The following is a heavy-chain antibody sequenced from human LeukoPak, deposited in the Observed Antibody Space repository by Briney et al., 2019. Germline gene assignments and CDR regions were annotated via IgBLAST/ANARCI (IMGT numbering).Heavy chain of an antibody. CDR3: ARLEGISVRVAGQY. CDR2: IYPGDSDT. D-gene: IGHD3-22*01. Sequence: NRGESLKISCKASGYSFTSYWVAWVRQLSGKGLEWMGIIYPGDSDTRYSPSFQGQVTISADKSISTAYLQWSSLKASDTAMYYCARLEGISVRVAGQYWGQGTLVTVSS. V-gene: IGHV5-51*01. CDR1: GYSFTSYW. J-gene: IGHJ4*02.